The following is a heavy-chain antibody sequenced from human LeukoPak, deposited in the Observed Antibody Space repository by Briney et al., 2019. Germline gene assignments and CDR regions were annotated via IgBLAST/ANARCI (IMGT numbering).Heavy chain of an antibody. CDR1: GFTFSSYV. Sequence: GGSLRLSCAASGFTFSSYVMSWVRQAPGKGLEWVSVIYSGGSTYYADSVKGRFTISRDNSKNTLYLQMNSLRAEDTAVYYCARDRGDHPYYYYYMDVWGKGTTVTVSS. J-gene: IGHJ6*03. CDR3: ARDRGDHPYYYYYMDV. CDR2: IYSGGST. D-gene: IGHD2-21*01. V-gene: IGHV3-53*01.